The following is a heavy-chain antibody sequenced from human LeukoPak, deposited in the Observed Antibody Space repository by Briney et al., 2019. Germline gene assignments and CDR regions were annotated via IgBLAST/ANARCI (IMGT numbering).Heavy chain of an antibody. V-gene: IGHV1-69*04. Sequence: GASVKVSCKASGGTFSSYAISWVRQAPGQGLEWMGRIIPILGIANYAQKFQGRVTITADKSTSTAYMELSSLRSEDTAVYYCARDLYDSGGYYHEADYWGQGTLVTVSS. CDR1: GGTFSSYA. J-gene: IGHJ4*02. D-gene: IGHD3-22*01. CDR3: ARDLYDSGGYYHEADY. CDR2: IIPILGIA.